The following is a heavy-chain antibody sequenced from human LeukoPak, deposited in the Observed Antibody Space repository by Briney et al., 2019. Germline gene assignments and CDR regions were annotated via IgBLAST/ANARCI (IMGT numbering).Heavy chain of an antibody. CDR2: IYSGGST. D-gene: IGHD3-22*01. J-gene: IGHJ5*02. Sequence: GGSLRLSCAASGFTVSSNYMSWVRQAPGKGLEWVSVIYSGGSTYYADSVKGRFTISRDNSKNTLYLQVNSLRAEDTAVYYCARDYYDSSGPNWFDPWGQGTLVTVSS. V-gene: IGHV3-53*01. CDR3: ARDYYDSSGPNWFDP. CDR1: GFTVSSNY.